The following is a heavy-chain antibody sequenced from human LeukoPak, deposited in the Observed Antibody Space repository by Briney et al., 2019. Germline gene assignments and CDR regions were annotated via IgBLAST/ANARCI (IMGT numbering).Heavy chain of an antibody. V-gene: IGHV4-59*01. CDR1: GGSISSYY. CDR3: ARGIQLVPYGMDV. J-gene: IGHJ6*02. D-gene: IGHD5-18*01. CDR2: IYYSGST. Sequence: SETLSLTCTVSGGSISSYYWSWIRQPPGKGLEWIGYIYYSGSTNYNPSLKSRVTISVDTSKNQFSLKLSSVTAADTAVYYRARGIQLVPYGMDVWGQGTTVTVSS.